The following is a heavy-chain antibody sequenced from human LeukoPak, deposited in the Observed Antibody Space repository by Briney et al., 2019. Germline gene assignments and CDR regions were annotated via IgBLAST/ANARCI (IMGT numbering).Heavy chain of an antibody. V-gene: IGHV4-31*03. CDR2: IYYSGST. CDR3: ARFHTSGYYRHFDF. Sequence: SETLSLTCTVFGGSISTGGYYWSWIRQHPGKGLEWIAYIYYSGSTYYNPSLKSRVTISVDTSKNQFSLKLSSVTAADTAVYYCARFHTSGYYRHFDFWGQGTLVTVSS. J-gene: IGHJ4*02. D-gene: IGHD3-22*01. CDR1: GGSISTGGYY.